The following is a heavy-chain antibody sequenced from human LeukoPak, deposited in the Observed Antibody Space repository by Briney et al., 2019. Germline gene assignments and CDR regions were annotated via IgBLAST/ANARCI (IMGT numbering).Heavy chain of an antibody. CDR1: GGSISTYY. CDR2: IYTYGDT. D-gene: IGHD6-6*01. V-gene: IGHV4-4*07. Sequence: SETLSLTCTVSGGSISTYYWSWIRQPAGKGLEWIGRIYTYGDTNHNPSLKSRVTMSVDTSKNQFSLKLSSVTAADTAVYYCATRVGGGSSYYFDYWGQGTLVTVSS. J-gene: IGHJ4*02. CDR3: ATRVGGGSSYYFDY.